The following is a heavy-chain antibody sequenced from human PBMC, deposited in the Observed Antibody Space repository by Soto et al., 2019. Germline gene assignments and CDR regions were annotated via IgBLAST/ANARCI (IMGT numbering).Heavy chain of an antibody. Sequence: QITLKASGPTLVKPTQTLTLTCTFSGFSLSTSGVGVGWIRQPPGKALEWLALIYWDDDKRYSPSLKSRLTITKDTAKNQVVLTMTHMDAVDTATYYGAHRHRVYDYGDSGGPFGYWGQGTLVTVSS. CDR2: IYWDDDK. V-gene: IGHV2-5*02. CDR1: GFSLSTSGVG. J-gene: IGHJ4*02. D-gene: IGHD4-17*01. CDR3: AHRHRVYDYGDSGGPFGY.